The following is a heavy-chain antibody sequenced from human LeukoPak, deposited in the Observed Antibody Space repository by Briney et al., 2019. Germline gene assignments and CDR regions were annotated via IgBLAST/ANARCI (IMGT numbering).Heavy chain of an antibody. Sequence: GGSLRLSCAASGFTFANYAMSWVRQAPGKGLAWVSVISGTGGSTYYADSVKGRFTISRDNSKNTLFLQMNSLRAGDTAVYYCAKDHSPSPRPYYFDSWARETLVTVSS. J-gene: IGHJ4*02. CDR2: ISGTGGST. CDR1: GFTFANYA. CDR3: AKDHSPSPRPYYFDS. D-gene: IGHD6-13*01. V-gene: IGHV3-23*01.